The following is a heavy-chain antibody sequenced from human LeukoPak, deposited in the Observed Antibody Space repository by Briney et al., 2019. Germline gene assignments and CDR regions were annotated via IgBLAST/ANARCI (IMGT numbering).Heavy chain of an antibody. J-gene: IGHJ1*01. V-gene: IGHV3-23*01. CDR1: GFTFSSYA. CDR3: AKDPGVVVRNRYFQH. Sequence: GGSLRLSCAASGFTFSSYAMSWVRQAAGKGLEWVSAMSGSGGSTDYADSVKGRFTISRDNSKNTLYPQMNSLRAEDTAVYYCAKDPGVVVRNRYFQHWGQGTLVTVSS. CDR2: MSGSGGST. D-gene: IGHD3-22*01.